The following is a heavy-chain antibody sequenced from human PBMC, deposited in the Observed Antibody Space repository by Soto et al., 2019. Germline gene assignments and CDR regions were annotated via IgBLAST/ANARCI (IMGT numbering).Heavy chain of an antibody. V-gene: IGHV4-31*03. CDR3: ARGGYYYENSGQNAYDY. D-gene: IGHD3-22*01. CDR1: GGSISSGGYY. CDR2: IYYGGST. Sequence: SETLSLTCTASGGSISSGGYYWSWIRQHPGKGLEWIGYIYYGGSTYYNPSLKSRATISGDTSKNQFSLKLSSVTAADTAVYYCARGGYYYENSGQNAYDYWGQGILVTVSS. J-gene: IGHJ4*01.